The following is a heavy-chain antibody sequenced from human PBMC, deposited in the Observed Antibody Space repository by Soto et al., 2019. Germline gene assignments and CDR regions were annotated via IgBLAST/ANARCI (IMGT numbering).Heavy chain of an antibody. CDR1: GGSISSGDYY. J-gene: IGHJ5*02. V-gene: IGHV4-30-4*01. CDR3: ARDLGDDYGGSNWFDP. CDR2: IYYSGST. Sequence: PSETLSLTCTVSGGSISSGDYYWSWIRQPPGKGLEWIGYIYYSGSTYYNPSLKSRVTISVDTSENQFSLKLSSVTAADTAVYYCARDLGDDYGGSNWFDPWGQGTLVTVSS. D-gene: IGHD4-17*01.